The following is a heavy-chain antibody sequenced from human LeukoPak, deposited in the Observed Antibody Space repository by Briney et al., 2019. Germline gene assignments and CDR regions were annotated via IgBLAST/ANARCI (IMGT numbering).Heavy chain of an antibody. V-gene: IGHV3-23*01. D-gene: IGHD3-10*01. Sequence: GGSLRLSCAASGFTFSSYAMSWVRQAPGKGLEWVSAIGGSGGSTYYADSVKGRFTISRDNSKNTLYLQMNSLRAEDTAVYYCAKDSVVVRGAYDYWGQGTLVTVSS. CDR2: IGGSGGST. CDR3: AKDSVVVRGAYDY. J-gene: IGHJ4*02. CDR1: GFTFSSYA.